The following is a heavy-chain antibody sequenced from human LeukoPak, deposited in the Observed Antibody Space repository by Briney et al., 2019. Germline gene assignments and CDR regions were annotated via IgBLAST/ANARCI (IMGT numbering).Heavy chain of an antibody. CDR2: IYYSGST. CDR3: ARTDSSDYYGDY. V-gene: IGHV4-30-4*01. Sequence: SETLSLTCTVSGGSISSGDYYWSWIRQPPGKGLEWIGYIYYSGSTYYNPSLKSRVTISVDTSENQFSLKLSFVTAADTAVYYCARTDSSDYYGDYWGQGTLVAVSS. J-gene: IGHJ4*02. D-gene: IGHD3-22*01. CDR1: GGSISSGDYY.